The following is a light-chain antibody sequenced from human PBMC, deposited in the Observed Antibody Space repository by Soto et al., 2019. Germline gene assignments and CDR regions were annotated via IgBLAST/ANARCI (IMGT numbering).Light chain of an antibody. CDR3: QQYNNWPYT. V-gene: IGKV3-15*01. Sequence: VVTQSPASLYVSPGDRVTISCRAGPISSNLAWHQQRPGQAPRLLIYGASVRATGVPARFSGSGSGTEFTLTINSLQSEDYAVYFCQQYNNWPYTFGQGTKVEI. J-gene: IGKJ2*01. CDR2: GAS. CDR1: PISSN.